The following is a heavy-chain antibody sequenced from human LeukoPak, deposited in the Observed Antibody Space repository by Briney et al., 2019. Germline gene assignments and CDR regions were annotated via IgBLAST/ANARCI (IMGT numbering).Heavy chain of an antibody. CDR1: GYSISSGYY. CDR3: ARDSSGWFSPYFDY. D-gene: IGHD6-19*01. V-gene: IGHV4-38-2*02. J-gene: IGHJ4*02. CDR2: IYHSGST. Sequence: SETLSLTCTVSGYSISSGYYWGWIRQPPGKGLEWIGSIYHSGSTFYNPSLNSRVTISVDTSKNQFSLKLTSVTAADTAVYYCARDSSGWFSPYFDYWGQGTLVTVSS.